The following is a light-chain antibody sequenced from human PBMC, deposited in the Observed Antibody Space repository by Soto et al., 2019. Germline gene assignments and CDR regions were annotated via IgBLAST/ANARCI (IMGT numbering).Light chain of an antibody. CDR1: SSDVGGYNY. J-gene: IGLJ1*01. Sequence: QSLLTQPASVSGSPGQSITISCTGTSSDVGGYNYVSWYQQHPGKAPKLIIYDVSNRPSGVSNHFSGSKSGNTASLTISGLQAEDEADYFCSSYTNSKTEVVGNGTKVTVL. V-gene: IGLV2-14*03. CDR2: DVS. CDR3: SSYTNSKTEV.